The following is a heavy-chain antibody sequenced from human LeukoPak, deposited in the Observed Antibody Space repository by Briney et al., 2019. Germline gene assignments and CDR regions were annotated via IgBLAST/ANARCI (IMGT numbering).Heavy chain of an antibody. D-gene: IGHD3-22*01. CDR3: ARAHYDSSGYYSLDY. Sequence: SETLSLTCTVSDYSISSGYYWGWIRQPPGKGLEWIGYIYYTGSTNHNPSLKSRVTISVDTSNNQFSLNLRSTTAADTAVYYCARAHYDSSGYYSLDYWGQGTLVTVSS. V-gene: IGHV4-61*01. CDR1: DYSISSGYY. CDR2: IYYTGST. J-gene: IGHJ4*02.